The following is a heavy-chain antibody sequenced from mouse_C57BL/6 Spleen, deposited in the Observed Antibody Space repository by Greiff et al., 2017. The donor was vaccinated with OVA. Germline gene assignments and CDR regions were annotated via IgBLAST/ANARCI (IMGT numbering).Heavy chain of an antibody. Sequence: VQRVESGAELVKPGASVKISCKASGYAFSSYWMNWVKQRPGKGLEWIGQIYPGDGDTNYNGKFKGKATLTADKSSSTAYMQLSSLTSEDSAVYFCARTAPYAWFAYWGQGTLVTVSA. D-gene: IGHD1-2*01. CDR1: GYAFSSYW. V-gene: IGHV1-80*01. J-gene: IGHJ3*01. CDR3: ARTAPYAWFAY. CDR2: IYPGDGDT.